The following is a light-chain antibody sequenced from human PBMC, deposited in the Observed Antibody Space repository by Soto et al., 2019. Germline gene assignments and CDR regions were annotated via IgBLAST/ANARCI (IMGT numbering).Light chain of an antibody. CDR3: QQFNSYPLT. V-gene: IGKV1-13*02. CDR1: EGICSA. Sequence: ALQFTPSPSSLSASVGDRVTNTFRGSEGICSALAWYQQKPGKAPKLLIYDASSLESGVPSRFSGSGSGTDFTLTISSLQPEDFATYYCQQFNSYPLTFGGGTKVDIK. CDR2: DAS. J-gene: IGKJ4*01.